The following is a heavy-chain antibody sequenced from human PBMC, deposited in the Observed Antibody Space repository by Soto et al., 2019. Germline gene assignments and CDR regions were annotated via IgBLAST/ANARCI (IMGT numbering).Heavy chain of an antibody. CDR2: IYYSGST. J-gene: IGHJ5*02. V-gene: IGHV4-59*01. CDR1: GGSISSYY. CDR3: ARDEAYYGSGSYYWWFDP. Sequence: SETLSLTCTVSGGSISSYYWSWIRQPPGKGLEWIGYIYYSGSTNYNPSLKSRVTISVDTSKNQFSLKLSSVTAADTAVYYCARDEAYYGSGSYYWWFDPWGQGTLVTVSS. D-gene: IGHD3-10*01.